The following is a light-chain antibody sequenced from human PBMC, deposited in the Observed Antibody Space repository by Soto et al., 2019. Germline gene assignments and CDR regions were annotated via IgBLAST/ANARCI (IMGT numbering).Light chain of an antibody. Sequence: DIQITQSPSTLSASVGDRVTITCRASQSINSWLAWYQQKPGKAPQILIYDASTLKSGVPSRFSASGSGTEFTLIISSMQPDDFANYYCQQCTSYPWTFGQGTQVDIK. CDR3: QQCTSYPWT. CDR2: DAS. V-gene: IGKV1-5*01. CDR1: QSINSW. J-gene: IGKJ1*01.